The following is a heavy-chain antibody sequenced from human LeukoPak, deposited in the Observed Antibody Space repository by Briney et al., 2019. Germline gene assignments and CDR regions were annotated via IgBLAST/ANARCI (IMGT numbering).Heavy chain of an antibody. CDR3: ARGLGDCSSSGCYGITIFGVDLFEY. J-gene: IGHJ4*02. D-gene: IGHD3-3*01. CDR1: GFTFSSYG. Sequence: GGSLRLSCAASGFTFSSYGMHWVRQAPGKGLERVAVIWYDGSNKYYADSVKGRFTISRDNSKNTLYLQMNSLRAEDTAVYYCARGLGDCSSSGCYGITIFGVDLFEYWGQGTLVTVSS. CDR2: IWYDGSNK. V-gene: IGHV3-33*01.